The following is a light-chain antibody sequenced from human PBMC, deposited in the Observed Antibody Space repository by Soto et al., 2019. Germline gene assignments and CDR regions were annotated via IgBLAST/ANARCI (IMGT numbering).Light chain of an antibody. Sequence: DIQMTQFPSSLSASVGDRVTITCRASETISDYLNWSQHQPGPAPKLLIFAASSLESGVPSRFSGGGSGTNFTLTITSLQPEDFVTYYCQQSSRTPLTFGGGTKVEIQ. CDR2: AAS. J-gene: IGKJ4*01. CDR3: QQSSRTPLT. CDR1: ETISDY. V-gene: IGKV1-39*01.